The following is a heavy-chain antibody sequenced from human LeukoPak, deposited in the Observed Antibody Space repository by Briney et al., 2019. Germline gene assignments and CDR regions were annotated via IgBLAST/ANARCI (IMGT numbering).Heavy chain of an antibody. J-gene: IGHJ6*02. D-gene: IGHD3-3*01. CDR3: AKDMNPQLLNLSGGLVYYGMDV. V-gene: IGHV3-9*01. CDR1: GFTFDDYA. Sequence: PGGSLRLSCAASGFTFDDYAMPWVRQAPGKGLGWVSGISWNSGSIGYADSVKGRFTTSRDNAKNSLYLQMNSLRAEDTALYYCAKDMNPQLLNLSGGLVYYGMDVWGQGTTVTVSS. CDR2: ISWNSGSI.